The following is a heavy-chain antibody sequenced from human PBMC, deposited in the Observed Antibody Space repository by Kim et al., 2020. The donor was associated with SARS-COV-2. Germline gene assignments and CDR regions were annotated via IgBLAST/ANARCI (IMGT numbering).Heavy chain of an antibody. CDR3: ARGIGRYGANYGMDV. D-gene: IGHD1-26*01. CDR2: INGGNQDT. Sequence: ASVKVSCKSSGYNLINYAIHWVRQAPGQRLEWMGLINGGNQDTKYSPKFQGRITFSRDSSASTTYVEVSSLRSEDTAVYFCARGIGRYGANYGMDVWGQGTTVIVS. CDR1: GYNLINYA. J-gene: IGHJ6*02. V-gene: IGHV1-3*01.